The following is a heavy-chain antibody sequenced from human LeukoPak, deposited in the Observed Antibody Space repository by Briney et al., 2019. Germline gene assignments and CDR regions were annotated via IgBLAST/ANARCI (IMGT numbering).Heavy chain of an antibody. CDR3: ARGRIAAGGTGPYYYGMEV. CDR1: GGSLSSYY. Sequence: SETLSLTCTVSGGSLSSYYWSWIRQPPRQGLEWIGYIYYSGSTNYNPSLKSRVTISVDTSKNQFSLKLSSVTAADTAVYYCARGRIAAGGTGPYYYGMEVWGQGTTVTVSS. J-gene: IGHJ6*02. V-gene: IGHV4-59*01. CDR2: IYYSGST. D-gene: IGHD6-13*01.